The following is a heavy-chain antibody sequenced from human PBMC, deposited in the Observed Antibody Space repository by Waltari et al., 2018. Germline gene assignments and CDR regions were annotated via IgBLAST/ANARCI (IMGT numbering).Heavy chain of an antibody. V-gene: IGHV3-23*01. J-gene: IGHJ4*02. CDR2: ISGSCCST. CDR1: GFTFRSYA. D-gene: IGHD7-27*01. CDR3: ARWRWGQSEFDY. Sequence: VQLLEYGGGLVQSGGSLRLSCAASGFTFRSYAMNWVRQAPGKGLDLVSVISGSCCSTDYADSVKGRFTISRDNSKNTLYLQMNNLRVEDTAVYYCARWRWGQSEFDYWGQGTLVTVSS.